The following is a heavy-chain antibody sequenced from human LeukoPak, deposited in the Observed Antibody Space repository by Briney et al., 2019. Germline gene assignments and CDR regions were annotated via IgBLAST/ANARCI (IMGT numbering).Heavy chain of an antibody. D-gene: IGHD6-13*01. CDR2: IYYSGST. J-gene: IGHJ5*02. CDR3: ARWSSWYFWFDP. CDR1: GGSFSGYY. Sequence: SETLSLTCAVYGGSFSGYYWSWIRQPPGKGLEWIGYIYYSGSTNYNPSLKSRVTISVDTSKNQFSLKLSSVTAADTAVYYCARWSSWYFWFDPWGQGTLVTVSS. V-gene: IGHV4-59*08.